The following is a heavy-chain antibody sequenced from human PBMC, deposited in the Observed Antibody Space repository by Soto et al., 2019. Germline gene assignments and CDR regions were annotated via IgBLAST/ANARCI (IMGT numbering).Heavy chain of an antibody. CDR1: GGSISSYY. CDR2: IYYSGST. Sequence: SETLSLTCTVSGGSISSYYWSWIRQPPGKGLEWIGYIYYSGSTNYNPSLKSRVTISVDTSKNQFSLKLGSVTAADTAVYYCARYIGYWFDPWGQGTLVTVSS. J-gene: IGHJ5*02. D-gene: IGHD3-10*01. V-gene: IGHV4-59*01. CDR3: ARYIGYWFDP.